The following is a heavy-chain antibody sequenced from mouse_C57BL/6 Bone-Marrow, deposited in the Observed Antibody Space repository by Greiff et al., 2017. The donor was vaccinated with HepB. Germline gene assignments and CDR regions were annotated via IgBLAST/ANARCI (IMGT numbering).Heavy chain of an antibody. CDR2: INPNNGGT. V-gene: IGHV1-26*01. CDR3: AREDYSDWFAY. CDR1: GYTFTDYY. Sequence: VQLQQSGPELVKPGASVKISCKASGYTFTDYYMNWVKQSHGKSLEWIGDINPNNGGTSYNQKFKGKATLTVDKSSSTAYMELRSLTSEDAAVYSCAREDYSDWFAYGGQGTVVTVSA. J-gene: IGHJ3*01. D-gene: IGHD2-12*01.